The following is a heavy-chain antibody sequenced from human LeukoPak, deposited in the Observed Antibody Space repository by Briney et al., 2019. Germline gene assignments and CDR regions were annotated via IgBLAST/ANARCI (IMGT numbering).Heavy chain of an antibody. D-gene: IGHD3-22*01. CDR3: ARREYYYDSSGRGSNDAFDI. CDR2: INWNGGST. V-gene: IGHV3-20*04. Sequence: TGGSLRLSCAASGFTFDGYGMSWVRQAPGKGLEWVSGINWNGGSTGYADSVKGRFTISRDNAKNSLYLQMNSLRAEDTALYYCARREYYYDSSGRGSNDAFDIWGQGTMVTVSS. CDR1: GFTFDGYG. J-gene: IGHJ3*02.